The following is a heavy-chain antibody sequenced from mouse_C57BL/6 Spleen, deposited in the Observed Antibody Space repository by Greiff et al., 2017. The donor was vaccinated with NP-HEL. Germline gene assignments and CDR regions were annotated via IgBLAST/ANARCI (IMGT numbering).Heavy chain of an antibody. V-gene: IGHV1-80*01. D-gene: IGHD1-1*01. Sequence: QVQLQQSGAELVKPGASVTISCKASGYAFSSYWMNWVKQRPGKGLEWIGQIYPGDGDTNYNGKFKGKATLTADKSSSKAYMQLSSLTSEDSAVYFGARRGSSYDWYFDVWGTGTTVTVSS. CDR2: IYPGDGDT. CDR1: GYAFSSYW. J-gene: IGHJ1*03. CDR3: ARRGSSYDWYFDV.